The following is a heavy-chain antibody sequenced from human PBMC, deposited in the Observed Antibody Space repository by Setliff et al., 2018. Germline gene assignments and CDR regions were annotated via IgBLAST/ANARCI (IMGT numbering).Heavy chain of an antibody. Sequence: ASVKVSCKASGGTFTNYGVSWVRQAPGQGLEWMGGIGDYNGNTLHAQNFQGRLTVTTDTSTNTAYMELRSLRSDDTAVYYCARGPVDFVVVPAAAVFDFWGQGTLVTVSS. CDR2: IGDYNGNT. V-gene: IGHV1-18*01. D-gene: IGHD2-2*03. J-gene: IGHJ4*02. CDR3: ARGPVDFVVVPAAAVFDF. CDR1: GGTFTNYG.